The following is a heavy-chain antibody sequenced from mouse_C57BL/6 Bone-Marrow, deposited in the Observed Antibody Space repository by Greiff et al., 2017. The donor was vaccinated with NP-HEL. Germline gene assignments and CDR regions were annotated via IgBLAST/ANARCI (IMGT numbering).Heavy chain of an antibody. Sequence: VQLQQSGAELVKPGASVKISCKASGYAFSSYWMNWVKQRPGKGLEWIGQIYPGDGDTNYNGKFKGKATLTADKSSSTAYMHLSSLTSEDSVVYFCARARMPPYKGDAMDYWGQGTSVTVSS. CDR1: GYAFSSYW. D-gene: IGHD1-3*01. CDR3: ARARMPPYKGDAMDY. CDR2: IYPGDGDT. J-gene: IGHJ4*01. V-gene: IGHV1-80*01.